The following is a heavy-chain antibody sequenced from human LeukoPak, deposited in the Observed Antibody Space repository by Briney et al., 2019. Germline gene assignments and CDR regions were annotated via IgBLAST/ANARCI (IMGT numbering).Heavy chain of an antibody. CDR1: GGSFSAYY. CDR3: ARVAPPTYCSGGSCYSAAFDI. V-gene: IGHV4-34*01. D-gene: IGHD2-15*01. CDR2: INHSGST. J-gene: IGHJ3*02. Sequence: SETLSLTCAVYGGSFSAYYWSWIRQPPGKGLEWIGEINHSGSTNYNPSLKSRVTISVDASKSQFSLKLSSVTAADTAVYYCARVAPPTYCSGGSCYSAAFDIWGQGTMVTVSS.